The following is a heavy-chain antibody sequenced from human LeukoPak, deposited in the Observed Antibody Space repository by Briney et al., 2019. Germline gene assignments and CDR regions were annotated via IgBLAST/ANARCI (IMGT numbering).Heavy chain of an antibody. V-gene: IGHV3-23*01. Sequence: GGSLRLSCAASGFTFSSYGMSWVRQAPGKGLEWVSAISGSGGSTYYADSVKGRFTISRDNSKNTLYLQMNSLRAEDTAVYYCAKARCSGGSCYAGFDYWGQGTLVTVSS. CDR3: AKARCSGGSCYAGFDY. J-gene: IGHJ4*02. CDR2: ISGSGGST. D-gene: IGHD2-15*01. CDR1: GFTFSSYG.